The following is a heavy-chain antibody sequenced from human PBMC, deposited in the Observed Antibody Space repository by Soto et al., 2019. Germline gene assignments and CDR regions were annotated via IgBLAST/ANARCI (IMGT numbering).Heavy chain of an antibody. D-gene: IGHD3-10*01. CDR2: ISGSGVST. Sequence: EVQLLESGGGLVQPGGSLRLSCAASGFTFSSYAVNWVRQAPGKGLEWVSAISGSGVSTIYADSVKGRFTISRDNSKNTVRLQMNSLRAEDTALYYCAKVRGPEDFFDYWGQGTLVTVSS. CDR3: AKVRGPEDFFDY. J-gene: IGHJ4*02. CDR1: GFTFSSYA. V-gene: IGHV3-23*01.